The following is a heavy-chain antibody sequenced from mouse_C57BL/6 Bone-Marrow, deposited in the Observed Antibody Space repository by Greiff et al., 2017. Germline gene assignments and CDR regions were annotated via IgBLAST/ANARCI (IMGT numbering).Heavy chain of an antibody. CDR2: IYPRSGNT. D-gene: IGHD2-4*01. Sequence: LQESGAELARPGASVKLSCKASGYTFTSYGISWVKQRTGQGLEWIGEIYPRSGNTYYNEKFKGKATLTADKSSSTAYMELRSLTSEDSAVYFCARSRLRREFAYWGQGTLVTVSA. CDR3: ARSRLRREFAY. CDR1: GYTFTSYG. J-gene: IGHJ3*01. V-gene: IGHV1-81*01.